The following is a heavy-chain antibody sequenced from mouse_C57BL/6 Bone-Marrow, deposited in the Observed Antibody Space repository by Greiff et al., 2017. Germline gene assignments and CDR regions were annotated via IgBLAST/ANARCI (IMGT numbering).Heavy chain of an antibody. CDR2: IYPGRGST. CDR3: ARRKIWSITTGGYAMDD. J-gene: IGHJ4*01. CDR1: GYTFTSYW. Sequence: QVQLQQPGAELVKPGASVKMSCKASGYTFTSYWITWVKQRPGQGLEWIGDIYPGRGSTNYNEKFKSKATLTVDTSSSTAYMQLSSLTSEDSAVYYCARRKIWSITTGGYAMDDWGQGTSVTVSS. D-gene: IGHD1-1*01. V-gene: IGHV1-55*01.